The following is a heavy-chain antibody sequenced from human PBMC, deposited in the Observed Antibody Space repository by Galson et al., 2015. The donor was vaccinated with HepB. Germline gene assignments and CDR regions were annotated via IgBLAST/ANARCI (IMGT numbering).Heavy chain of an antibody. D-gene: IGHD6-19*01. Sequence: SLRLSCAASGFTFNSYVVGWVRQAPGKGLEWVSGISASGRFTYYADSVKGRFTISRDNSKNTLYLQMNSLRAEDTAVYYCAKKWGSERGVAGSLDWGQGTLVTVSS. CDR2: ISASGRFT. V-gene: IGHV3-23*01. CDR3: AKKWGSERGVAGSLD. J-gene: IGHJ4*02. CDR1: GFTFNSYV.